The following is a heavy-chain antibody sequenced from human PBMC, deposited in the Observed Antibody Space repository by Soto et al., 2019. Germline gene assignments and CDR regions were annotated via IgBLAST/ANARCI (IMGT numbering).Heavy chain of an antibody. Sequence: GGSLRLSCAASGFDFSSYALSWVRQAPVKGLEWVSGIGGSGDNIYYADSVKGRFTISRDNSKNTTYLQMNRVRGEATAVYSCVKHDYSFGMGYPFRPGIDLWGKGTGVTVPS. CDR1: GFDFSSYA. J-gene: IGHJ6*04. D-gene: IGHD3-16*01. CDR2: IGGSGDNI. CDR3: VKHDYSFGMGYPFRPGIDL. V-gene: IGHV3-23*01.